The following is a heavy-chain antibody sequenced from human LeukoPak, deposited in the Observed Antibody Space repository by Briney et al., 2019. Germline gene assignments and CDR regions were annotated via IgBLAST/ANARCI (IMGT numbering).Heavy chain of an antibody. CDR1: GFTFSSYS. D-gene: IGHD5-24*01. CDR2: ISSSSSYI. CDR3: AREGRDGYNWPYYFDY. V-gene: IGHV3-21*04. J-gene: IGHJ4*02. Sequence: GGSLRLSCAASGFTFSSYSMNWVRQAPGKGLEWVSSISSSSSYIYYADSVKGRFTISRDNAKNSLYLQMNSLRAEDTAVYYCAREGRDGYNWPYYFDYWGQGTLVTVSS.